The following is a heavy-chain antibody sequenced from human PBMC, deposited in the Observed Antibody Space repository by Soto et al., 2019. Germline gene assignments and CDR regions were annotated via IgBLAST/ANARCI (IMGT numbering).Heavy chain of an antibody. CDR2: ISGSGGST. V-gene: IGHV3-23*01. CDR3: ATDNSAQSYYYYYYMDV. D-gene: IGHD4-4*01. J-gene: IGHJ6*03. Sequence: EVQLLESGGGLVQPGGSLRLSCAASGFTFSSYAMSWVRQAPGKGLEWVSAISGSGGSTYYADSVKGRFTISRDNSKNTLYLQMNSLRAEDTAVYYCATDNSAQSYYYYYYMDVWGKGTTVTVSS. CDR1: GFTFSSYA.